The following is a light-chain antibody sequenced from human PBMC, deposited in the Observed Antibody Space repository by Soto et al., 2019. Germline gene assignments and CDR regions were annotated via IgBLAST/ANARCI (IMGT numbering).Light chain of an antibody. J-gene: IGKJ2*01. CDR3: QQSGSSPRT. CDR2: DAS. V-gene: IGKV3-20*01. Sequence: EIVLTQSPGTLSLSPGERATPSCRASQIVRNVYLAWYQQKPGQAPRLLIYDASNRATGIPDRFSGSGSGTDFTLTINRLEPEDFAVYYCQQSGSSPRTFGQGTKLEIK. CDR1: QIVRNVY.